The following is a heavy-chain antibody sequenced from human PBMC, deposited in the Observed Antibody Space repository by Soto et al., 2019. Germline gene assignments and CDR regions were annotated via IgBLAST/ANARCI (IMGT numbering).Heavy chain of an antibody. V-gene: IGHV4-4*07. CDR2: IYATGTT. J-gene: IGHJ5*02. CDR3: VRDGTKTLRDWFDP. Sequence: ETLSLTCTVSGASISSFYWSWIRKSAGKGLEWIGRIYATGTTDYNPSLKSRVMMSVDTSKKQFSLKLRSVTAADTAVYYCVRDGTKTLRDWFDPWGQGISVTVSS. CDR1: GASISSFY. D-gene: IGHD1-1*01.